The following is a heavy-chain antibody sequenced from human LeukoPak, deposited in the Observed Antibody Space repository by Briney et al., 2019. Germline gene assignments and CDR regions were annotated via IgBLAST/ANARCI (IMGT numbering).Heavy chain of an antibody. D-gene: IGHD3-10*01. CDR3: ARLYGSGSDFDF. Sequence: PSETLSLTRSVSGGSISSQYWSWVRQPPGKGLEWIGYIYYSGNANYNPSLKSRVTISVDTSKNQFSLKMTSVTAADTAVYYCARLYGSGSDFDFWGQGTMVTVSS. J-gene: IGHJ3*01. CDR1: GGSISSQY. CDR2: IYYSGNA. V-gene: IGHV4-59*08.